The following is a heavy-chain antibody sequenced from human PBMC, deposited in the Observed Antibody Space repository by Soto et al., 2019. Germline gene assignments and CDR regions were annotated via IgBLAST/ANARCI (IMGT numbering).Heavy chain of an antibody. CDR1: GFTFSSYA. CDR3: ARRQWLDDALDY. J-gene: IGHJ4*02. CDR2: ISSNGGST. Sequence: GGSLRLSCAASGFTFSSYAMHWVRQAPGKGLEYVSAISSNGGSTYYANTVKGRFTISRDNSKKTLYLQMGSLRAEDMAVYYCARRQWLDDALDYWGQGTLVTVSS. V-gene: IGHV3-64*01. D-gene: IGHD6-19*01.